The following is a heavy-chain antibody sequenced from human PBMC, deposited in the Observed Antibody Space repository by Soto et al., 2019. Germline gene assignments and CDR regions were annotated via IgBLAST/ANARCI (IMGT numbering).Heavy chain of an antibody. CDR2: IPQDGVDG. D-gene: IGHD2-21*02. CDR1: GFTFSMYS. Sequence: GGSLRLSCEVSGFTFSMYSMSWVRQSPGKGLEWVAKIPQDGVDGHYADSVKGRFTISRDNGRNSLYLQLNNLRAEDTAVYYCARDHLILPAHDFFYGSDVWGRGATVTVS. V-gene: IGHV3-7*03. J-gene: IGHJ6*02. CDR3: ARDHLILPAHDFFYGSDV.